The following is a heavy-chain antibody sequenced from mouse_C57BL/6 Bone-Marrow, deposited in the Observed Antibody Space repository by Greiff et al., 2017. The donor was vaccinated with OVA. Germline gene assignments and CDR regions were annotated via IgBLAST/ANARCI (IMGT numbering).Heavy chain of an antibody. Sequence: EVKLMESGGGLVKPGGSLKLSCAASGFTFSSYAMSWVRQTPEKRLEWVATISDGGSYTYYPDNVKGRFTISRDNAKNNLYLQMSHLKSEDTAMYYWAREGFRGAYWGQGTLVTVSA. CDR1: GFTFSSYA. CDR2: ISDGGSYT. CDR3: AREGFRGAY. V-gene: IGHV5-4*01. D-gene: IGHD3-1*01. J-gene: IGHJ3*01.